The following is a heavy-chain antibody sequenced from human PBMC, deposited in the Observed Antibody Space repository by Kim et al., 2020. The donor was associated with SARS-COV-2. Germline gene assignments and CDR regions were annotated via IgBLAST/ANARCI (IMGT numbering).Heavy chain of an antibody. CDR2: IYYSGST. Sequence: SETLSLTCTVSGGSISSSSYYWGWIRQPPGKGLEWIGSIYYSGSTYYNPSLKSRVTISVDTSKNQFSLKLSSVTAADTAVYYCARDRGLRRSQWLGPPAWLYGMDVWGQGTTVTVSS. CDR3: ARDRGLRRSQWLGPPAWLYGMDV. V-gene: IGHV4-39*07. D-gene: IGHD6-19*01. CDR1: GGSISSSSYY. J-gene: IGHJ6*02.